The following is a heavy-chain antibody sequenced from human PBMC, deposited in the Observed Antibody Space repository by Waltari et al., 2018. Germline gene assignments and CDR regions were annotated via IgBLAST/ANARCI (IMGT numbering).Heavy chain of an antibody. J-gene: IGHJ3*02. CDR2: IYPVDSDT. CDR3: ARFRLLWFGELSYDAFDI. Sequence: EVQLVQSGAEVKKPGESLKISCKGSGYSFTSYWIGWVRQMPGNGLEWMGIIYPVDSDTRYSPSFQGQVTISADKSISTAYLQWSSLKASDTAMYYCARFRLLWFGELSYDAFDIWGQGTMVTVSS. D-gene: IGHD3-10*01. V-gene: IGHV5-51*01. CDR1: GYSFTSYW.